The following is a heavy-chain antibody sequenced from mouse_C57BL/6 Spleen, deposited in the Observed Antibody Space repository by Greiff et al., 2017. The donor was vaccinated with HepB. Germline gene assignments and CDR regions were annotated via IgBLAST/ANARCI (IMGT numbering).Heavy chain of an antibody. CDR3: ARIYYGNLYYYAMDY. V-gene: IGHV1-26*01. D-gene: IGHD2-1*01. CDR1: GYTFTDYY. CDR2: INPNNGGT. J-gene: IGHJ4*01. Sequence: EVKLQQSGPELVKPGASVKISCKASGYTFTDYYMNWVKQSHGKSLEWIGDINPNNGGTSYNQKFKGKATLTVDKSSSTAYMELRSLTSEDSAVYYCARIYYGNLYYYAMDYWGQGTSVTVSS.